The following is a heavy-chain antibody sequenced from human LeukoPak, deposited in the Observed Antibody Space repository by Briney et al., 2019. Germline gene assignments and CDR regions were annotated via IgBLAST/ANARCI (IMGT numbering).Heavy chain of an antibody. Sequence: PGGSLRLSCAASGFTFSSYAMSWVRQAPGKGLEWVSAISGSGGSTYYADSVKGRFTISRDNSKNTLYLQMNSLRAEDTAVYYCGKRVGGRRSFDYWGQGTLVTVSS. J-gene: IGHJ4*02. CDR1: GFTFSSYA. CDR3: GKRVGGRRSFDY. CDR2: ISGSGGST. D-gene: IGHD1-26*01. V-gene: IGHV3-23*01.